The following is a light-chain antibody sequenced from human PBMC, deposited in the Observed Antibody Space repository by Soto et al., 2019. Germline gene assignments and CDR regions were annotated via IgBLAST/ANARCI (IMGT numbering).Light chain of an antibody. V-gene: IGKV1-9*01. CDR3: QQLNSFPIT. Sequence: DLQLNQAPSFLSASPGARLSIASRAIQAISSYLAWYQQKPGRAPKLLIYAASTLQSGVPSRFSGSGSGTEFTLTITSLQPEDFATYYCQQLNSFPITFGQGTRLE. J-gene: IGKJ5*01. CDR1: QAISSY. CDR2: AAS.